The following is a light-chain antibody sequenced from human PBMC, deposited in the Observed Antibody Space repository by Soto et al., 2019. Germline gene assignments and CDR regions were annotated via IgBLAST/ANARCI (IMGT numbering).Light chain of an antibody. CDR2: DVT. CDR3: SSYTSTSILL. J-gene: IGLJ2*01. Sequence: QSALTQPASVSGSPGQSLTISCTGTRSDVGGYNYVSWYQQHPGKAPKLIIFDVTYRPSGVSNRFSGSKSGNTASLTISGLQAEDEAHYYCSSYTSTSILLFGGGTKLTVL. CDR1: RSDVGGYNY. V-gene: IGLV2-14*03.